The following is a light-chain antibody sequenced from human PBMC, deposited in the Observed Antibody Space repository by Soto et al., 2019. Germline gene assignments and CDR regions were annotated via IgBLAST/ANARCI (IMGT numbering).Light chain of an antibody. CDR3: QKYNRATLT. Sequence: DIQMTQSPSSLSASVGGRVTITCRASQGISTYLAWYQQKPGKAPKLLIYAASTLQTGVPPRFSGSGSGTEFTLTISSLQPEDVATYYCQKYNRATLTFGGGTKVEIK. CDR2: AAS. J-gene: IGKJ4*01. V-gene: IGKV1-27*01. CDR1: QGISTY.